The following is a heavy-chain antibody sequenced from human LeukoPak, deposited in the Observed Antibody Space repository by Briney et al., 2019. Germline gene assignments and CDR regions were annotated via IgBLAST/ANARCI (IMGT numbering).Heavy chain of an antibody. CDR3: ANSIGDY. Sequence: SETLSLTCTASGGSIISPNWSWIRQPPGKGLEGIGRIYASGTTNYDPTGSTNYNPSLKSRVTMSVDTSKNQLSLKLSSVTAADTAVYYCANSIGDYWGQGTLVTVSS. CDR2: IYASGTTNYDPTGST. CDR1: GGSIISPN. D-gene: IGHD2/OR15-2a*01. J-gene: IGHJ4*02. V-gene: IGHV4-4*07.